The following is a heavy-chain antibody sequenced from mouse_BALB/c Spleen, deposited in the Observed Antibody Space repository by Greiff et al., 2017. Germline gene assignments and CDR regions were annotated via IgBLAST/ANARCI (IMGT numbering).Heavy chain of an antibody. CDR1: GFTFTDYY. CDR2: IRNKANGYTT. V-gene: IGHV7-3*02. D-gene: IGHD2-10*02. CDR3: ARGYGNYGY. Sequence: EVQGVESGGGLVQPGGSLRLSCATSGFTFTDYYMSWVRQPPGKALEWLGFIRNKANGYTTEYSASVKGRFTISRDNSQSILYLQMNTLRAEDSATYYCARGYGNYGYWGQGTTLTVSS. J-gene: IGHJ2*01.